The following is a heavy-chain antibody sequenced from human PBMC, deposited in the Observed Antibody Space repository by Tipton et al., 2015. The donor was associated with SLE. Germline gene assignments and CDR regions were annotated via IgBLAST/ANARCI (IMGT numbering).Heavy chain of an antibody. CDR3: ARQDSSGYWSFDY. D-gene: IGHD3-22*01. V-gene: IGHV4-59*01. J-gene: IGHJ4*02. CDR2: IYYSGSI. Sequence: TLSLTCTVSGGSISSYYWSWIRQPPGKGLEWIGYIYYSGSISYNPSLKSRVTISVDTSKNQFSLKLSSVTAADTAVYYCARQDSSGYWSFDYWGQGTLVTVSS. CDR1: GGSISSYY.